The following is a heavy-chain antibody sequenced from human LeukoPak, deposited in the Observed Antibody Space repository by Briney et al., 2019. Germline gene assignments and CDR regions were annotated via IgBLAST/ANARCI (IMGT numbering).Heavy chain of an antibody. CDR1: GYTFTSYG. Sequence: ASVKFSCKASGYTFTSYGISWVRQAPGQGLEWMGWISAYNGNTNYAQKLQGRVTMTTDTSTSTAYMELRSLRSDDTAVYYCARDFSGSYIDPSDYWGQGTLVTVSS. CDR2: ISAYNGNT. CDR3: ARDFSGSYIDPSDY. V-gene: IGHV1-18*01. D-gene: IGHD1-26*01. J-gene: IGHJ4*02.